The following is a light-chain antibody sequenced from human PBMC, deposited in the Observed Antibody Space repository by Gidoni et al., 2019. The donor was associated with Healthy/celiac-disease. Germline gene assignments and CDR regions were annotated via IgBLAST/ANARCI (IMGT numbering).Light chain of an antibody. CDR2: GAS. CDR3: QQYGSSPNT. V-gene: IGKV3-20*01. CDR1: QSVSSSY. J-gene: IGKJ2*01. Sequence: ELVLAQSPGTLSLSPGESATLPCRASQSVSSSYLAWYQQKPGKAPRLLIYGASSRATGIPDRFSGSGSGTDFTLTISRLEPEDFAVYYCQQYGSSPNTFGQGTKLEIK.